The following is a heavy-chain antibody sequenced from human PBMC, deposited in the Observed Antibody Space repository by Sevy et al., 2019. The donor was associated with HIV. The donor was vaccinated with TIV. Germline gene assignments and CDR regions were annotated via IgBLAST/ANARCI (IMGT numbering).Heavy chain of an antibody. CDR3: ARDRPGSSSYYFDY. CDR2: IYTSGGT. CDR1: GGSISSYY. D-gene: IGHD6-13*01. V-gene: IGHV4-4*07. J-gene: IGHJ4*02. Sequence: SETLSLTCTVSGGSISSYYWSWIRQPAGKGLEWIGRIYTSGGTNYNPSLKSRVTMSVDTSKNQFSLKLSSVTAADTAVYYCARDRPGSSSYYFDYWGQGTLVTVSS.